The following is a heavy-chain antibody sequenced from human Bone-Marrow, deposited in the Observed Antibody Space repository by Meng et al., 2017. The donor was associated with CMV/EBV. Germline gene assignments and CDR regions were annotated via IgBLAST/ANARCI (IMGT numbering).Heavy chain of an antibody. J-gene: IGHJ4*02. V-gene: IGHV3-7*01. CDR3: AREVEDWGEGY. D-gene: IGHD3-16*01. CDR2: IKQDGSEK. CDR1: GFIFSNYW. Sequence: GESLKISCAASGFIFSNYWMTWVRQAPGKGLEWVANIKQDGSEKYYVDSVKGRFTISRDNAKNSLYLQMNSLRAEDTAVYYCAREVEDWGEGYWGQGTLVTVSS.